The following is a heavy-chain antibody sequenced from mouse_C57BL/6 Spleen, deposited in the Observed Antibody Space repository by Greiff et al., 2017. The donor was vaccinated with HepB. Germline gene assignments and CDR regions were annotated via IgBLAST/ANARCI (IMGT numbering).Heavy chain of an antibody. Sequence: QVQLKESGAELVRPGTSVKVSCKASGYAFTNYLIEWVKQRPGQGLEWIGVINPGSGGTNYNEKFKGKATLTVDKSSSTAYMQLSSLTSEDSAVYYCASTVFDYWGQGTTLTVSS. V-gene: IGHV1-54*01. CDR3: ASTVFDY. CDR2: INPGSGGT. J-gene: IGHJ2*01. CDR1: GYAFTNYL. D-gene: IGHD1-1*01.